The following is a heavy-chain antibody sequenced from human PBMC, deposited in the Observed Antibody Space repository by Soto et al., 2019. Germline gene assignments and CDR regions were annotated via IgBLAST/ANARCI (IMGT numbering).Heavy chain of an antibody. J-gene: IGHJ4*02. V-gene: IGHV4-39*01. D-gene: IGHD6-19*01. Sequence: PSETLSLTCTVSGGSISSSSYYWGWIRQPPGKGLEWIGSIYYSGSTYYNPSLKSRVTISVDTSKNQFSLKLSSVTAADTAVYYCARLTQWLVPYFDYWGQGTLVTVSS. CDR2: IYYSGST. CDR1: GGSISSSSYY. CDR3: ARLTQWLVPYFDY.